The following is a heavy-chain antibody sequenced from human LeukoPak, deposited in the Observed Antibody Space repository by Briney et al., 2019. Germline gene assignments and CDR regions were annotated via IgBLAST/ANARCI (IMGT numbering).Heavy chain of an antibody. CDR2: IYSSGST. Sequence: SQTLSLTCTVSGESISSGDYYWTWIRQPAGKGLEWIGRIYSSGSTNYNPSLKSRLTISLDTSKNQFSLKLSSVTAADTAVYYCARGNWNYFDYWGQGTLVPVSS. V-gene: IGHV4-61*02. D-gene: IGHD1-20*01. CDR3: ARGNWNYFDY. J-gene: IGHJ4*02. CDR1: GESISSGDYY.